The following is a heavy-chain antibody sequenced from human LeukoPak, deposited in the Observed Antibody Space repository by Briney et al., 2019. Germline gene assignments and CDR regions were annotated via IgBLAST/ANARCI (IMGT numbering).Heavy chain of an antibody. CDR1: GGSISSGGYC. CDR2: IYYRGST. Sequence: TSETLSLTCTVSGGSISSGGYCWGWIRQHPGKGLEWIGHIYYRGSTYYNPSLKSRVTISVDTSKNQFSLKVTSVTAADTAVYYCAREVGYCSGGSCYSYFDYWGQGTLVTVSS. CDR3: AREVGYCSGGSCYSYFDY. J-gene: IGHJ4*02. D-gene: IGHD2-15*01. V-gene: IGHV4-31*03.